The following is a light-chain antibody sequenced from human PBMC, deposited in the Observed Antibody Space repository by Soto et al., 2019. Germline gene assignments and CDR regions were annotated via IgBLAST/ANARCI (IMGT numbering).Light chain of an antibody. CDR2: AAS. CDR3: QKYNSAPRT. J-gene: IGKJ5*01. Sequence: DIQMTQSPSTLSASAGATVTITCRASQGISNYLAWYQQKPGRVPKLLIYAASTLQSGVPSRFSGSGSGTDFTLTISSLQPEDVATYYCQKYNSAPRTFGQGTRLEI. CDR1: QGISNY. V-gene: IGKV1-27*01.